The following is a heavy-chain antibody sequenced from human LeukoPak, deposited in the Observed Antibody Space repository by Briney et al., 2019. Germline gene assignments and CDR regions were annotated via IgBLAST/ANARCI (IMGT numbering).Heavy chain of an antibody. V-gene: IGHV3-30-3*01. D-gene: IGHD3-16*01. CDR2: ISYDGSNK. J-gene: IGHJ3*02. CDR1: GFTFSSYA. Sequence: GGSLRLSCAASGFTFSSYAMHWVRQAPGKGLEWVAVISYDGSNKYYADSVKGRFTISRDNSKNTLYLQMNSLRAEDTAVYYCARDRMGGGAFDIWGQGTMVTVSS. CDR3: ARDRMGGGAFDI.